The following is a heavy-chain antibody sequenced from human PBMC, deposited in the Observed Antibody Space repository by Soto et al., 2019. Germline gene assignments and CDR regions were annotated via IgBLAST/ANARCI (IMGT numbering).Heavy chain of an antibody. CDR1: GYSFTTYW. V-gene: IGHV5-51*01. CDR2: IYPGDSDT. Sequence: ESLKISCKGSGYSFTTYWIARVRQMPGKGLEWMGIIYPGDSDTRYSPSFQGQVTISADKSINTAYLQWSSLKASDTAMYYCARRPHAFDIWGQGTMVPVSS. J-gene: IGHJ3*02. CDR3: ARRPHAFDI.